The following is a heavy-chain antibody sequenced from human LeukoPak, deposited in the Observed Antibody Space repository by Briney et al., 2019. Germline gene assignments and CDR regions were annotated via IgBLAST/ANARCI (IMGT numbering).Heavy chain of an antibody. D-gene: IGHD2-2*01. V-gene: IGHV3-20*04. CDR3: ARAPITSPFYFDY. CDR2: INWSGGST. J-gene: IGHJ4*02. CDR1: GFAFDEHG. Sequence: GRSLRLSCTASGFAFDEHGMSWVRQVPGKGLEWVSGINWSGGSTGYADPLRGRFTISRDNAKNSLYLQMDSLRAEDTALYYCARAPITSPFYFDYWGQGTLVTVSS.